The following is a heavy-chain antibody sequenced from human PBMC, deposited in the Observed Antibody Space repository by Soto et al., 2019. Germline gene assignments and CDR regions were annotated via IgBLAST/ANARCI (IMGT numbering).Heavy chain of an antibody. V-gene: IGHV3-23*01. Sequence: EVQLLASGGGLVQPGGSLRLSCAASGFPFSSYAMSWVRQAPGKGLEWVSGIGGSGGDTFYADSVKGRFTVSRDSGENTLYLQLNSLRVEDSAIYYCARRTWRGRADYWGQGILVTVSS. D-gene: IGHD3-3*01. CDR1: GFPFSSYA. CDR3: ARRTWRGRADY. CDR2: IGGSGGDT. J-gene: IGHJ4*02.